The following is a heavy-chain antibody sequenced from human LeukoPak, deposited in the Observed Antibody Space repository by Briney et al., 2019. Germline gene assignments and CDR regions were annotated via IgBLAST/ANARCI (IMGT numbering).Heavy chain of an antibody. V-gene: IGHV4-34*01. J-gene: IGHJ4*03. CDR1: GWSFSRYY. Sequence: SETLSLTCAVYGWSFSRYYWSWIRQSPGKGLEWIAEIDHRGDTNYNPSVKSRVTISVDTSKNQFSLKVRSLSAADTALYYCARGATISETGYFDFWGQGTLVTVSS. D-gene: IGHD5-24*01. CDR3: ARGATISETGYFDF. CDR2: IDHRGDT.